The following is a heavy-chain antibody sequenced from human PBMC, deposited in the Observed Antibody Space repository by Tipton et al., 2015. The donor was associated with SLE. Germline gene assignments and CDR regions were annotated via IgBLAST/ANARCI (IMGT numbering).Heavy chain of an antibody. Sequence: TLSLTCTVSGGSISSSSYYWGWIRQPPGKGLEWIGSIYYSGSTNYNPSLKSRVTISVDTSKNQFSLKLSSVTAADTAVYYCAGFWLFGEVTDDYWGQGTLVTVSS. J-gene: IGHJ4*02. V-gene: IGHV4-39*07. CDR2: IYYSGST. D-gene: IGHD3-3*01. CDR3: AGFWLFGEVTDDY. CDR1: GGSISSSSYY.